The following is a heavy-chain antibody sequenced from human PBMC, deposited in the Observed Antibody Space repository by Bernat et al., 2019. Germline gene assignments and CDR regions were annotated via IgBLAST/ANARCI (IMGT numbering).Heavy chain of an antibody. Sequence: QVQLVESGGGVVQPGRSLRLSCAASGFTFSSHNMHWVRQAPGKGLEWVALILYDGDNKYYADSVKGRFTISRDNSKNTLDLQMNSLETEDTAVYYCVREGNGLDVWGRGTMVTVSS. J-gene: IGHJ3*01. CDR1: GFTFSSHN. CDR2: ILYDGDNK. CDR3: VREGNGLDV. V-gene: IGHV3-30-3*01.